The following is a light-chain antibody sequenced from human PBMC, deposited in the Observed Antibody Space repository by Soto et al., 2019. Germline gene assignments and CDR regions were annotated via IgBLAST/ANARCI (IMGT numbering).Light chain of an antibody. CDR1: SSDVGSYNL. CDR3: CSYAGSSTWVV. CDR2: EVS. J-gene: IGLJ2*01. V-gene: IGLV2-23*02. Sequence: QSALTQPASVSGSPGQSITLSCTGTSSDVGSYNLVSWYQQHPGKAPKLMIYEVSKRPSGVSNRFSGSKSGNTASLTISGLQAEDEADYYCCSYAGSSTWVVFGGGTKVTVL.